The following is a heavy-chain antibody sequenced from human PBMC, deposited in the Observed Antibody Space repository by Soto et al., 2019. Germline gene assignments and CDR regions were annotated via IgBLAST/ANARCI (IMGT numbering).Heavy chain of an antibody. V-gene: IGHV3-33*01. J-gene: IGHJ6*02. D-gene: IGHD2-15*01. Sequence: QVQLVESGGGVVQPGRSLRLSCAASGFTFSSYGMHWVRQAPGKGLEWVAVIWYDGSNKYYADSVKGRFTISRDNSKNTLYLQMNSLRAEDTAVYYCASEDYCSGGSCYPTYYYGMDVWGQGTTVTVSS. CDR3: ASEDYCSGGSCYPTYYYGMDV. CDR2: IWYDGSNK. CDR1: GFTFSSYG.